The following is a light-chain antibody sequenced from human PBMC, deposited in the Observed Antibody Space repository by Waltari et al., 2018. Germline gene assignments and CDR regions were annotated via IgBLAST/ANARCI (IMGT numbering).Light chain of an antibody. CDR3: QQTYSVLYT. V-gene: IGKV1-39*01. CDR2: GSS. CDR1: QSVSNY. Sequence: DIQMTQSPSSLSASVGDSITITCRASQSVSNYLNWYQQKPGKPPKLLIFGSSSVQSAGPSRFSGSGAGTDFTLTISSLQPEDCATYYCQQTYSVLYTFGQGTKLQI. J-gene: IGKJ2*01.